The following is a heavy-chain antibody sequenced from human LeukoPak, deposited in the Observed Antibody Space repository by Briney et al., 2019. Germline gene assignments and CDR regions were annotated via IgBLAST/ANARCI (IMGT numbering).Heavy chain of an antibody. CDR3: ARDRSLYKGLDY. Sequence: GGSLRLSCAASGFTFSSCAMHWVRQAPGKGLEWVAVISYDGSNKYYADSVKGRFTISRDNSKNTLYLQMNSLRAEDTAVYYCARDRSLYKGLDYWGQGTLVTVSS. D-gene: IGHD3-16*02. CDR1: GFTFSSCA. V-gene: IGHV3-30*04. J-gene: IGHJ4*02. CDR2: ISYDGSNK.